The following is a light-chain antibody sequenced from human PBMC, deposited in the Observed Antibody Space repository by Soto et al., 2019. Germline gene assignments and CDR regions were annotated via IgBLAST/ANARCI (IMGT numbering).Light chain of an antibody. J-gene: IGLJ1*01. CDR1: RTDVDNYDY. Sequence: QSVLTQPASVSGSPGQSIAISCTGVRTDVDNYDYVSWYQQHPGQVPQLIIYDVSNRPSGVSDRFSGSKSGNTASLTISGLQAEDQADYYCTSYTSSTPLYVFGTRTKVTVL. CDR3: TSYTSSTPLYV. CDR2: DVS. V-gene: IGLV2-14*03.